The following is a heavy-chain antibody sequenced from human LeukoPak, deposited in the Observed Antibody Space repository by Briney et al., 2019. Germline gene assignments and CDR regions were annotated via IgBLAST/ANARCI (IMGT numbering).Heavy chain of an antibody. D-gene: IGHD6-13*01. CDR3: ARVSSSWYQDWYFDL. Sequence: SETLSLTCTVSGGSISSYYWSWIRQPAEKGLEWIGRIDISGNTNYKPSLKSRVTMSVDTSKDQFSLKLSSVTAADTAVYYCARVSSSWYQDWYFDLWGRGTLVTVSS. CDR1: GGSISSYY. V-gene: IGHV4-4*07. CDR2: IDISGNT. J-gene: IGHJ2*01.